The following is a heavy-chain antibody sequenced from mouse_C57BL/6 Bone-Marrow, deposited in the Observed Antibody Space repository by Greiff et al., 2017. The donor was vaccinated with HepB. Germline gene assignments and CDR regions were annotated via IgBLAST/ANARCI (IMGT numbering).Heavy chain of an antibody. CDR3: ARRHGSSRHWYFDV. V-gene: IGHV1-80*01. J-gene: IGHJ1*03. CDR1: GYAFSSYW. Sequence: QVQLQQSGAELVKPGASVKISCKASGYAFSSYWMNWVKQRPGKGLEWIGQIYPGDGDTNYNGKFKGKATLTADKSSSTAYMQLSSLTSEDSAVYVCARRHGSSRHWYFDVWGTGTTVTVSS. D-gene: IGHD1-1*01. CDR2: IYPGDGDT.